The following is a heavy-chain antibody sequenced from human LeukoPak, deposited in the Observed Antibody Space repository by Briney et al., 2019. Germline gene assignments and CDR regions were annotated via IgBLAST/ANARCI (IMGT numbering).Heavy chain of an antibody. CDR1: GGSISSFY. CDR2: LYYSGST. D-gene: IGHD2-8*01. J-gene: IGHJ3*02. CDR3: ARVVSNGDRAAFDI. Sequence: SETLSLTCTVSGGSISSFYWTWIRQPPGKGLEWIGDLYYSGSTNYNPSLKSRVTISLDTSKNQVSLKLSSVTTADTAVYYCARVVSNGDRAAFDIWGQGTMITVSS. V-gene: IGHV4-59*01.